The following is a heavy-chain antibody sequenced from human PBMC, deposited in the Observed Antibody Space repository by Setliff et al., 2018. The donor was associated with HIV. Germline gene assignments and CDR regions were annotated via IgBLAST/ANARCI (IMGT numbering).Heavy chain of an antibody. CDR1: GFAFSDFS. V-gene: IGHV3-74*01. CDR2: IDGDGSGT. J-gene: IGHJ6*02. CDR3: VRDITTCWDV. Sequence: GGSLRLSCSASGFAFSDFSMSWVRQAPGKGLVWVSRIDGDGSGTSYADSVQGRFTISRDNAKNALYLQMNSLRAEDTAVYYCVRDITTCWDVWGQGTTVTVSS. D-gene: IGHD4-4*01.